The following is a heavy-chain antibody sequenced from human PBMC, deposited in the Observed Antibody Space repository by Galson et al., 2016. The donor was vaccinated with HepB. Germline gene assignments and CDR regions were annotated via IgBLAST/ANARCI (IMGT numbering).Heavy chain of an antibody. V-gene: IGHV3-48*02. D-gene: IGHD2-21*01. Sequence: SLRLSCAASGFSLSSYSMNWVRQAPGKGLEWVSYIRSTGTTTHYADSVKGRFTISRDVAENSVYLQMNSLREEDTAVYYCAGDPHSLDFWGQGTLVTVSS. CDR3: AGDPHSLDF. CDR1: GFSLSSYS. CDR2: IRSTGTTT. J-gene: IGHJ4*02.